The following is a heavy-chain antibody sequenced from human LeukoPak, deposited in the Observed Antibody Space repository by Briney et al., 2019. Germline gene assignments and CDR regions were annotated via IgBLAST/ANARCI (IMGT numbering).Heavy chain of an antibody. J-gene: IGHJ6*02. CDR3: ASMIGYCSSTSCYATERRYYYGMDV. V-gene: IGHV3-48*03. D-gene: IGHD2-2*01. CDR2: ISSSGSTI. CDR1: GFTFSSYE. Sequence: GGSLRLSCAASGFTFSSYEMNWVRQAPGKGLEWVSYISSSGSTICYADSVKGRFTISRDNAKNSLYLQMNSLRAEDTAVYYCASMIGYCSSTSCYATERRYYYGMDVWGQGTTVTVSS.